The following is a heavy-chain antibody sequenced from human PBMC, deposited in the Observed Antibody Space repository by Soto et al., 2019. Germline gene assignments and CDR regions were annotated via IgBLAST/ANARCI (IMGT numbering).Heavy chain of an antibody. CDR3: ARDFVVAPAHSYFGLVV. D-gene: IGHD2-2*01. CDR1: GDSFSSYY. Sequence: SETLSLTCTVSGDSFSSYYWSWIRQPPGKGLEWIGYVFYTGSTKYNPSLKSRVTILVDTSKNQFSLKLTSVTAADTAVYYCARDFVVAPAHSYFGLVVLVQGTSVT. J-gene: IGHJ6*02. V-gene: IGHV4-59*01. CDR2: VFYTGST.